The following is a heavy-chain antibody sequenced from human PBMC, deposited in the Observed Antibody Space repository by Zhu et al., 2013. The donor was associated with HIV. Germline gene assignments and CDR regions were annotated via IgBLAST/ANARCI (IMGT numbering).Heavy chain of an antibody. CDR1: GGTFSSYA. J-gene: IGHJ6*02. CDR2: IIPIFGTA. CDR3: ARYYDSSGYKGPLALNYYYYGMDV. V-gene: IGHV1-69*01. Sequence: QVQLVQSGAEVKKPGSSVKVSCKASGGTFSSYAISWVRQAPGQGLEWMGGIIPIFGTANYAQKFQGRVTITADESTSTAYMELSSLRSEDTAVYYCARYYDSSGYKGPLALNYYYYGMDVWGQGTTVTVSS. D-gene: IGHD3-22*01.